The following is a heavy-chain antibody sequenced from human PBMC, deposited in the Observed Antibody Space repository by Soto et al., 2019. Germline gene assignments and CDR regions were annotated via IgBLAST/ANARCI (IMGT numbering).Heavy chain of an antibody. J-gene: IGHJ4*02. Sequence: QVQLVQSGAEVKKPGSSVKVSCKASGGTFSSYAISWVRQAPGQGLEWMGGIIPIFGTANYAQKFQGRVTITADESTSAAYMGLSSLRAEKTAVYFSARANGGVGATPDYWGQGTLVTVSS. CDR2: IIPIFGTA. CDR1: GGTFSSYA. V-gene: IGHV1-69*01. D-gene: IGHD1-26*01. CDR3: ARANGGVGATPDY.